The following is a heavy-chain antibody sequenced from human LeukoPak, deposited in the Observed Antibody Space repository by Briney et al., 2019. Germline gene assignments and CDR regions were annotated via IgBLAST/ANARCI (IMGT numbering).Heavy chain of an antibody. Sequence: PGGSLRLSCAASGFTFSSYAMSWVRQAPGKGLEWVSAISGSGGSTYYADSVKGRFTIPRDNSKNTLYLQMNSLRAEDTAVYYCAKEPFEWFGEATEYYYYGMDVWGQGTTVTVSS. CDR1: GFTFSSYA. CDR3: AKEPFEWFGEATEYYYYGMDV. CDR2: ISGSGGST. V-gene: IGHV3-23*01. D-gene: IGHD3-10*01. J-gene: IGHJ6*02.